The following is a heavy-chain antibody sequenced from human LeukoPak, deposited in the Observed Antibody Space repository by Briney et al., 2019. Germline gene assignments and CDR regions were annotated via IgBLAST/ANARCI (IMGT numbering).Heavy chain of an antibody. CDR1: GFTFSNYG. V-gene: IGHV3-23*01. J-gene: IGHJ4*02. Sequence: GGSLRLSCAASGFTFSNYGISWVRQAPGKGLEWVSAISASGGTTYYADSVKGHFTISRDNSKNTLYLQMNSLRAEDTAVYYCARDLGGSGSYPWYWGQGTLVTVSS. CDR3: ARDLGGSGSYPWY. D-gene: IGHD3-10*01. CDR2: ISASGGTT.